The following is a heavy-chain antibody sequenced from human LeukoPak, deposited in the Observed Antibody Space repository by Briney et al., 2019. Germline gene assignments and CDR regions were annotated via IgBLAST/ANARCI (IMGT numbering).Heavy chain of an antibody. CDR2: IYYSGST. CDR3: ARAQDGYFDY. J-gene: IGHJ4*02. CDR1: GGSISSSNW. Sequence: PSGTLSLTCAVSGGSISSSNWWSWVRQPPGKGLEWIGYIYYSGSTNYNPSLKSRVTISVDTSKNQFSLKLSSVTAADTAVYYCARAQDGYFDYWGQGTLVTVSS. V-gene: IGHV4-4*02. D-gene: IGHD5-24*01.